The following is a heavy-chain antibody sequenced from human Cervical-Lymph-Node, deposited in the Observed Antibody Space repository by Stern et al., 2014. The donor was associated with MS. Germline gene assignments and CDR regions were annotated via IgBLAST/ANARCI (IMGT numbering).Heavy chain of an antibody. D-gene: IGHD6-6*01. V-gene: IGHV5-51*03. Sequence: VQLGQSGAEVKKPRDSLKISCKGSGYTFSKNWIAWVRQMPGKGLEWMGIIYPGDSDTRYSPSFQGQSTMSADRSINTPYLQWNSLKASAPAIYYGARPPPRRSSNDPNFGLDVWGQGTTVTVSS. CDR3: ARPPPRRSSNDPNFGLDV. J-gene: IGHJ6*02. CDR2: IYPGDSDT. CDR1: GYTFSKNW.